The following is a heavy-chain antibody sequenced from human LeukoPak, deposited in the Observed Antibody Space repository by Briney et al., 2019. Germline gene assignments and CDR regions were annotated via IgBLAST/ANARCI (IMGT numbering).Heavy chain of an antibody. CDR2: IYYSGST. V-gene: IGHV4-59*08. CDR1: GGSISSYY. Sequence: SSETLSLTCTVSGGSISSYYWSWIRQPPGKGLEWIGYIYYSGSTNYNPSLKSRVTISVDTSKNQFSLKLSSVTAADTAVYYCARVPQWGTGWFDPWGQGTLVTVSS. J-gene: IGHJ5*02. D-gene: IGHD3-16*01. CDR3: ARVPQWGTGWFDP.